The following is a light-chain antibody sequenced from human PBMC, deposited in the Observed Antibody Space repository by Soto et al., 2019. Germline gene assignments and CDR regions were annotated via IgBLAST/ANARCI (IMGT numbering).Light chain of an antibody. CDR3: QQYDNSVWT. CDR1: ESVSSTS. CDR2: GVS. J-gene: IGKJ1*01. Sequence: EIVLTHSPGTLSLSPGERATLSCRASESVSSTSLAWYQQKPGQAPRLLMYGVSSRATGIPDRFSGSGSGTDFTLTINRLEPEDFAVYFCQQYDNSVWTFGQGTKVDIK. V-gene: IGKV3-20*01.